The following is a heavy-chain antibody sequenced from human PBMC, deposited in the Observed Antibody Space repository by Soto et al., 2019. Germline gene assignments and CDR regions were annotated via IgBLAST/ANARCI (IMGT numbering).Heavy chain of an antibody. D-gene: IGHD5-18*01. V-gene: IGHV1-3*01. Sequence: QVQLVQSGAEVKKPGASVKVSCKASSYTFTSHTIHWVRQAPGQRLEWMAWINVNNDNRKYSQKFQGRVTISIDTSATTAYMELSSLRSEDTAVYYCARSSLTAVDYWGQGTLVTVSS. CDR2: INVNNDNR. CDR1: SYTFTSHT. CDR3: ARSSLTAVDY. J-gene: IGHJ4*02.